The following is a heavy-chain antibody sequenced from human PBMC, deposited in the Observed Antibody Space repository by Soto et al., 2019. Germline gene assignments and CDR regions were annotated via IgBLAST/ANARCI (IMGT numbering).Heavy chain of an antibody. J-gene: IGHJ3*02. Sequence: QVQLVQSGAEVKTPGSSVKVSCKASGGSFSSNAISWVRQAPGQGLEWMGGIIPILGSANYAQKFQDRLTITADGSTTTTYMERNSLRSEDAAVYYCASRERVDAFDIWGQGTLVTVSS. CDR3: ASRERVDAFDI. CDR1: GGSFSSNA. V-gene: IGHV1-69*01. CDR2: IIPILGSA. D-gene: IGHD1-26*01.